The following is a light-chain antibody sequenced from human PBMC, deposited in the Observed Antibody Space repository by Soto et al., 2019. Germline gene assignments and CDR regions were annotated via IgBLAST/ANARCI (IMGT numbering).Light chain of an antibody. J-gene: IGLJ1*01. V-gene: IGLV1-40*01. CDR1: SSNIGAGYD. CDR3: QSYDSSPGNYV. CDR2: GNS. Sequence: QSALTQPPSVSGAPGQRVTISCTGSSSNIGAGYDVHWYQQLPGTAPKLLIYGNSNRPSGVPDRFSGSKSGTSASLAITGLQAEDEADYYCQSYDSSPGNYVFGTGTKVTVL.